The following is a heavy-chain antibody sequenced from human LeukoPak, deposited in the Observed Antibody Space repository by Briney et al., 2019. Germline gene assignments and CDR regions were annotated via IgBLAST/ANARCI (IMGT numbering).Heavy chain of an antibody. CDR1: GFTVSSNY. J-gene: IGHJ4*02. Sequence: GGSLRLSCAASGFTVSSNYMSWVRQAPGKGLEWVSVIYAGGSTYYADSVRGRFTISRDNSKNTLYLQMNNLRAEDTAVYYCARNQGSDLDYWGQGTLVTVSS. V-gene: IGHV3-66*01. D-gene: IGHD1-14*01. CDR2: IYAGGST. CDR3: ARNQGSDLDY.